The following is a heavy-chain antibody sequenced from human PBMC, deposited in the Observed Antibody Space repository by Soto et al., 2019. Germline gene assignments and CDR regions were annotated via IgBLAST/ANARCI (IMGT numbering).Heavy chain of an antibody. J-gene: IGHJ6*02. V-gene: IGHV3-21*01. CDR1: GFTFSSYS. Sequence: PGGSLRLSCAASGFTFSSYSMNWVRQAPGKGLEWVSSISSSSSYIYYADSVKGRFTISRDNAKNSLYLQMNSLIAEDTAVYSWARDRVLTGMVPGKYYSSMDVWGQGPTVTV. CDR2: ISSSSSYI. D-gene: IGHD3-9*01. CDR3: ARDRVLTGMVPGKYYSSMDV.